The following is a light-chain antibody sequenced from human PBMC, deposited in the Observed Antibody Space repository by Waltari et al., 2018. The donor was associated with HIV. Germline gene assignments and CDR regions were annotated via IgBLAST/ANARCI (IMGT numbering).Light chain of an antibody. CDR2: KVS. Sequence: DIVMTQSPLSLPVTLGQPASISCRSSQSLVYRDGNTYLNWFQQRPGQSPRRLIYKVSNRHSGVPDRLSGSGSGTDFTLTISRVEAEDVGVYYCMQGTHWPWTFGQGTKVEIK. J-gene: IGKJ1*01. V-gene: IGKV2-30*01. CDR1: QSLVYRDGNTY. CDR3: MQGTHWPWT.